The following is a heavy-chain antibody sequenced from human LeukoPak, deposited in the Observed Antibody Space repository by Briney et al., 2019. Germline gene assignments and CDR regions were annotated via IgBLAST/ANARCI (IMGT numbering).Heavy chain of an antibody. D-gene: IGHD1-26*01. Sequence: SVKVSCKASGGTFSSYAISWVRQAPGRGLEWMGGIIPIFGTANYAQKFQGRVTITTDESTSTAYMELSSLRSEDTAVYYCASEESGELPTLWGQGTLVTVSS. CDR2: IIPIFGTA. J-gene: IGHJ4*02. CDR1: GGTFSSYA. CDR3: ASEESGELPTL. V-gene: IGHV1-69*05.